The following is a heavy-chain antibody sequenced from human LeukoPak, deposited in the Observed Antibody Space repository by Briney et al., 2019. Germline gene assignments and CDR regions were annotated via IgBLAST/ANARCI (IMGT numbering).Heavy chain of an antibody. CDR3: ARDVGVWAFDI. CDR1: GGTFSSYT. V-gene: IGHV1-69*13. Sequence: SVKVSCKASGGTFSSYTISWVRQAPGQGLEWMGGIIPILGSTNYAQKFQDRVTITADESTSTAYMELSSLRSEDTAVYYCARDVGVWAFDIWGQGTMVTVSS. CDR2: IIPILGST. J-gene: IGHJ3*02.